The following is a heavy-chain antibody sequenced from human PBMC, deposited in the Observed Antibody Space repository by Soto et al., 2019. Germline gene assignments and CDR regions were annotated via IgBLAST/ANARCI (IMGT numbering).Heavy chain of an antibody. D-gene: IGHD5-12*01. CDR3: VRDAPIGSVFSGYDAIDS. CDR2: IIPIFGTG. CDR1: GGTFSTST. J-gene: IGHJ4*02. Sequence: QVQLEQSGTEVKKPGSSVKVSCKASGGTFSTSTFTWVRQAPGQGLEWMGRIIPIFGTGDYAPKFQGRVLITANKSTSTVYLERSGLKAEDTAVFFCVRDAPIGSVFSGYDAIDSWGQGTLVTVSS. V-gene: IGHV1-69*08.